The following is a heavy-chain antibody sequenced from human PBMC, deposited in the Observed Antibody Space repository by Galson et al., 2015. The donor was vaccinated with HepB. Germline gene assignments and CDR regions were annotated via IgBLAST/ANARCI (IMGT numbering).Heavy chain of an antibody. D-gene: IGHD5-24*01. CDR1: GFTSSSYW. Sequence: SLRLSCAASGFTSSSYWMNWVRQAPGKGLEWVASIKQDGNEKHYVDSVKGRFTISRDDAKNSLFLQMNSLRGEDTAVYYCARGPNYGTRVDYFDPWGQGTLVTVSS. CDR3: ARGPNYGTRVDYFDP. J-gene: IGHJ5*02. V-gene: IGHV3-7*03. CDR2: IKQDGNEK.